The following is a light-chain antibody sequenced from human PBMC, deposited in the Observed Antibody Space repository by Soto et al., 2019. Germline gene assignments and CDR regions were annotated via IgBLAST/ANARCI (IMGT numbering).Light chain of an antibody. V-gene: IGLV2-23*01. CDR3: CSYAGSSTLNWV. Sequence: QSVLTQPASVSGSPGQSITISCTGTSSDVGGYNYVSWYQQHPGKAPKLMIYEGSKRPSGVSNRFSGSKSGNTASLTISGLQAEDEADYYCCSYAGSSTLNWVFGGGTQLTVL. CDR1: SSDVGGYNY. CDR2: EGS. J-gene: IGLJ3*02.